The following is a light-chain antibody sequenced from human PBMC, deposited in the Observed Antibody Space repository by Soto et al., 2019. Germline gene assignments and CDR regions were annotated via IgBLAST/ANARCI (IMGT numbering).Light chain of an antibody. CDR2: VAS. V-gene: IGKV3D-15*01. J-gene: IGKJ2*01. CDR3: QQYNNWPYT. Sequence: EIVMTRSPATLSLSPGERATLSCRASQSVSSDLAWYQQKPGQAPRLLIYVASTRATGIPARFSGSGSGTDFTLTISSLQSEDFAVYYCQQYNNWPYTFGGGTKVEIK. CDR1: QSVSSD.